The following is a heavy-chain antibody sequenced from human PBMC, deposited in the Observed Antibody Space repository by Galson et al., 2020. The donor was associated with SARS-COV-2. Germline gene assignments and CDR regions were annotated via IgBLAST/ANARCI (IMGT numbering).Heavy chain of an antibody. D-gene: IGHD3-3*01. J-gene: IGHJ6*02. CDR3: ARQGYNSWSGFLYYGMDV. V-gene: IGHV4-39*01. CDR2: IYYSGTS. Sequence: WGSLRLSCTVSGGSISHSSYYWAWIRQAPGKGLEWIGSIYYSGTSHYNASLKSRVTISVDTSKDQFSLKMSSVTAADTAVYYCARQGYNSWSGFLYYGMDVWGQGTTVTVSS. CDR1: GGSISHSSYY.